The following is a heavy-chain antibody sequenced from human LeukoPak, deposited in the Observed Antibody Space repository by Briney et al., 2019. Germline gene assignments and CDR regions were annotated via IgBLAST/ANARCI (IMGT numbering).Heavy chain of an antibody. CDR1: GGSISSGGYY. D-gene: IGHD5-18*01. Sequence: SETLSLTCTVSGGSISSGGYYWSWIRQHPGKGLEWIGYIYYSGSTYYNPSLKSRVTISVDTSKNQFSLKLSSVTAADTAVYYCARDSLHSYGPIIDYWGQGTLVTVSS. V-gene: IGHV4-31*03. CDR2: IYYSGST. J-gene: IGHJ4*02. CDR3: ARDSLHSYGPIIDY.